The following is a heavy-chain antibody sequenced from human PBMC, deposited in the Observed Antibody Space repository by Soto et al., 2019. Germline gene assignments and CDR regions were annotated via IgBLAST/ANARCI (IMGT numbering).Heavy chain of an antibody. CDR3: ARGSTTPVAATGLDAFDI. D-gene: IGHD6-19*01. Sequence: QVQLQESGPGLVKPSQTLSLTCTVSGGSISSGGYYWSWIRQHPGEGLEWIGYLYYSGSTYYNPSLKSRVTISVDTSKNQFSLKLSSVTAADTAVYYCARGSTTPVAATGLDAFDIWGQGTMVTVSS. V-gene: IGHV4-31*03. CDR2: LYYSGST. CDR1: GGSISSGGYY. J-gene: IGHJ3*02.